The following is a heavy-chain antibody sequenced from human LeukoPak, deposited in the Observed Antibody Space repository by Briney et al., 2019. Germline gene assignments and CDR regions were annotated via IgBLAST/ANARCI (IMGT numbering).Heavy chain of an antibody. Sequence: PSETLSLTCTVSGGSISPYYWSWIRQPPGKSLEWLGYIYYSGNPDYNPSLKSRVAISVDTSKNQFSLKLSSVTAADTAVHYCARSTGSTMFIDYWGQGTLVTVSS. J-gene: IGHJ4*02. V-gene: IGHV4-59*01. CDR2: IYYSGNP. CDR3: ARSTGSTMFIDY. CDR1: GGSISPYY. D-gene: IGHD3-10*02.